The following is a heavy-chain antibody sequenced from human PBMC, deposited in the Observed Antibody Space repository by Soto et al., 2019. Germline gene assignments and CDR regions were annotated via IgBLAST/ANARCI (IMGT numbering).Heavy chain of an antibody. J-gene: IGHJ3*02. CDR2: ISAYNGNT. D-gene: IGHD3-10*01. V-gene: IGHV1-18*01. CDR3: ARGGGSYYGSGSSNAFDI. Sequence: VASVKVSCKASGYTFTSYGISWVRQAPGRGLEWMGWISAYNGNTNYAQKLQGRVTMTTDTSTSTAYMELRSLRSDDTAVYYCARGGGSYYGSGSSNAFDIWGQGTMVTVSS. CDR1: GYTFTSYG.